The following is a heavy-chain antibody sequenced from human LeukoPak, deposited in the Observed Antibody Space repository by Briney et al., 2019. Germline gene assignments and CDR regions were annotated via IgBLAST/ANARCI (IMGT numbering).Heavy chain of an antibody. V-gene: IGHV3-74*03. CDR1: GFTFRSFW. J-gene: IGHJ5*02. Sequence: GGSLRLSRAASGFTFRSFWIHWVRQAPGKGLVWVSRVDHGGSGTVYADSVKGRFTISRNNAKNTLYLQMNSLRAEDTAVYYCVREVSGDPSHNWFDPWGQGTLFTASS. CDR3: VREVSGDPSHNWFDP. D-gene: IGHD4-17*01. CDR2: VDHGGSGT.